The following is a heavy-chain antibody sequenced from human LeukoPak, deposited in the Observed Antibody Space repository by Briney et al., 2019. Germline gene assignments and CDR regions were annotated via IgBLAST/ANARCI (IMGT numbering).Heavy chain of an antibody. Sequence: KSGGSLRLSCAASGFTFSDYYMSWIRQAAGKGLEWVSYISSSGSTIYYADSVKGRFTISRDNAKNSLYLQMNSLRAEDTAVYYCARGRSSSWKGDDYWGQGTLVTVSS. CDR3: ARGRSSSWKGDDY. CDR2: ISSSGSTI. CDR1: GFTFSDYY. D-gene: IGHD6-13*01. V-gene: IGHV3-11*01. J-gene: IGHJ4*02.